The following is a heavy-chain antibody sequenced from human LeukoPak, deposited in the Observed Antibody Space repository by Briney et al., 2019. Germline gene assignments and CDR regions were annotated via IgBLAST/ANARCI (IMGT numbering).Heavy chain of an antibody. CDR2: IIDSGGST. Sequence: GGSLRLSCAASGFTFSNAWMSWVRQAPGKGLEWVSSIIDSGGSTYYADSVKGRFTISRDNSKNTLYLQMNSLRAEDTAVYYCAKFRGRGAVDYWGRGTLVTVSS. CDR3: AKFRGRGAVDY. CDR1: GFTFSNAW. D-gene: IGHD3-10*01. J-gene: IGHJ4*02. V-gene: IGHV3-23*01.